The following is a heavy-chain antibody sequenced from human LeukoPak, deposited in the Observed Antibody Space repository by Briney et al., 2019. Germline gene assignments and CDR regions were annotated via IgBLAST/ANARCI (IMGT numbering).Heavy chain of an antibody. J-gene: IGHJ4*02. V-gene: IGHV1-69*05. CDR3: ARGPAYYDILTGYDY. CDR2: IIPIFGTA. CDR1: GGTFSSYA. D-gene: IGHD3-9*01. Sequence: ASVKVSCKPSGGTFSSYAISWVRQAPGQGLEWMGGIIPIFGTANYAQNFQGRVTITTDESTSTAYIELSSLRSEDTAVYYCARGPAYYDILTGYDYWGQGTLVTVSS.